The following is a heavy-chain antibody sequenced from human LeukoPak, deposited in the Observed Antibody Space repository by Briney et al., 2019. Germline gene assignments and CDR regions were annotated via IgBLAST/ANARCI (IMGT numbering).Heavy chain of an antibody. CDR2: IWYDGSNK. CDR1: GFTFSSYG. Sequence: GGSLRLSCAASGFTFSSYGMHWVRQAPGKGLEWVAVIWYDGSNKYYADSVKGRFTISRDNSKNTLYLQMNSLRAEDTAVYYCKGYGSGSYGPRDYYYMDVWGKGTTVTVSS. V-gene: IGHV3-33*01. D-gene: IGHD3-10*01. CDR3: KGYGSGSYGPRDYYYMDV. J-gene: IGHJ6*03.